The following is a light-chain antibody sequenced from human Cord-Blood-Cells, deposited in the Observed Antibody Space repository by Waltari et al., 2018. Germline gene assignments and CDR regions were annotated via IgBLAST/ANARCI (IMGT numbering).Light chain of an antibody. J-gene: IGLJ2*01. CDR1: SSDVGGYNY. CDR3: SSYTSSSTLA. V-gene: IGLV2-14*01. Sequence: QSALTQPASVSGSPGQSITISCTGTSSDVGGYNYVSWYQQPPGKAPKLMIYEVSKWPSVVSNRFSGSKSGNTASLTISGLQAEDEADYYCSSYTSSSTLAFGGGTKLTVL. CDR2: EVS.